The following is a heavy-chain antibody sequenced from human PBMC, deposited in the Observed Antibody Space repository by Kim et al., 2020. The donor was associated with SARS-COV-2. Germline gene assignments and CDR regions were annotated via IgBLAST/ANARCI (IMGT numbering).Heavy chain of an antibody. J-gene: IGHJ4*02. CDR3: AKGSGWSPLYFDY. CDR2: ISWDGGST. D-gene: IGHD6-19*01. V-gene: IGHV3-43*01. CDR1: GFTFDDYT. Sequence: GGSLRLSCAASGFTFDDYTMHWVRQAPGKGLEWVSLISWDGGSTYYADSVKGRFTISRDNSKNSLYLQMNSLRTEDTALYYCAKGSGWSPLYFDYWGQGTLVTVSS.